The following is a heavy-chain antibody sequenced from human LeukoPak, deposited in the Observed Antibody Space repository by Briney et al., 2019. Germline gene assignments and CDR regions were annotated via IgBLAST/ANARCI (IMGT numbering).Heavy chain of an antibody. Sequence: SVKVSCKASGGTFSSYAISWVRQAPGQGLEWMGGIIPIFGTATYAQKFQGRVTITADESTSTAYMELSSLRSEDTAVYYCASLQVNCSSTSCHTFDYWGQGTLVTVSS. CDR3: ASLQVNCSSTSCHTFDY. V-gene: IGHV1-69*13. CDR2: IIPIFGTA. D-gene: IGHD2-2*01. J-gene: IGHJ4*02. CDR1: GGTFSSYA.